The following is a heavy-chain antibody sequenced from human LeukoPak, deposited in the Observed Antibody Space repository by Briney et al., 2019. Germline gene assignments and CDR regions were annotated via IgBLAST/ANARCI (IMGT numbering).Heavy chain of an antibody. J-gene: IGHJ5*02. CDR1: GFTLSNYA. Sequence: PGGSLRLSCAASGFTLSNYAMHWVRQPAGKGLEWVSAIGTAGDTFYPGSVKGRFTISRDNAKKSLFLQMNSLRAEDTAVYYCARSPLAFYDSSGYPRVWFDPWGQGTLVTVSS. D-gene: IGHD3-22*01. CDR2: IGTAGDT. CDR3: ARSPLAFYDSSGYPRVWFDP. V-gene: IGHV3-13*01.